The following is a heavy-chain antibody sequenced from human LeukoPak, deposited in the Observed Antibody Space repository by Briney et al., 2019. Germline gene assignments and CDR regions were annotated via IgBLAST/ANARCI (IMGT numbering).Heavy chain of an antibody. CDR3: ARGAYQFDN. Sequence: GGSLRLSCTASGFTFGDYSMSWFRQPAGKGLECVGSIRDKRHGATTEYAASVKGRFTISRDDSKSIAYLQMNSLKTEDTAVYYCARGAYQFDNWGQGTLVTVSS. CDR2: IRDKRHGATT. V-gene: IGHV3-49*03. J-gene: IGHJ4*02. CDR1: GFTFGDYS.